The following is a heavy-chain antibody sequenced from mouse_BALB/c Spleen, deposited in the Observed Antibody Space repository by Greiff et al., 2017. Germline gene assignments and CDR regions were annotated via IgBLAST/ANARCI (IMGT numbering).Heavy chain of an antibody. V-gene: IGHV1S81*02. CDR2: INPSNGGT. Sequence: VKLMESGAELVKPGASVKLSCKASGYTFTSYYMYWVKQRPGQGLEWIGEINPSNGGTNFHEKVKSKATLTVDKSSSTAYMQLSSLTSEDSAVYYCTRGDYRYDSFAYWGEGTLVTVSA. CDR1: GYTFTSYY. CDR3: TRGDYRYDSFAY. D-gene: IGHD2-14*01. J-gene: IGHJ3*01.